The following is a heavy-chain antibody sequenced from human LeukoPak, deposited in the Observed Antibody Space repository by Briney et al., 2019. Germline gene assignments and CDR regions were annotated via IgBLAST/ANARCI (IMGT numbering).Heavy chain of an antibody. V-gene: IGHV4-59*01. D-gene: IGHD3-22*01. J-gene: IGHJ4*02. Sequence: SETLSLTCTVSGGSISGYYWNWIREPTGKGLEWIGYIYYSGSTNYNPSLKSRVTISVDTSKNQFSLKLSSVTAADTAVYYCARGADSSGYCSIFYFDYWGQGTLVTVSS. CDR3: ARGADSSGYCSIFYFDY. CDR1: GGSISGYY. CDR2: IYYSGST.